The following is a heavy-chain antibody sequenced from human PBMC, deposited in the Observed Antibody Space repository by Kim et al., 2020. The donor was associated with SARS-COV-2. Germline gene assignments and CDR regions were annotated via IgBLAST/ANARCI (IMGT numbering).Heavy chain of an antibody. CDR3: ARGDMGVRQQVLYYGMDV. CDR2: IWYDGTKK. CDR1: EFTFRNYA. V-gene: IGHV3-33*08. J-gene: IGHJ6*02. D-gene: IGHD6-13*01. Sequence: GGSLRLSCAASEFTFRNYAMHWVRQAPGKGLECVAVIWYDGTKKDYADSVKGRFAISRDNSKNTLYLQMNSLRAEDTAVYYCARGDMGVRQQVLYYGMDVWGQGTTVTVSS.